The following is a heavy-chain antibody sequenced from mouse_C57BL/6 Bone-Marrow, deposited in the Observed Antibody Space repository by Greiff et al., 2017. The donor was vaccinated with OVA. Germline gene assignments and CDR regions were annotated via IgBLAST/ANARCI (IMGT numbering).Heavy chain of an antibody. D-gene: IGHD2-4*01. CDR2: IWRDGST. J-gene: IGHJ3*01. CDR1: GFSLTSYG. Sequence: VQRVESGPGLVQPSQSLSITCTVSGFSLTSYGVHWVRQSPGKGLEWLGVIWRDGSTDYNAAFMSRLSITKDNSKSQVVFKRNSLQADDTAIYYCAKNLDYDEAWFAYWGQGTLVTVSA. V-gene: IGHV2-5*01. CDR3: AKNLDYDEAWFAY.